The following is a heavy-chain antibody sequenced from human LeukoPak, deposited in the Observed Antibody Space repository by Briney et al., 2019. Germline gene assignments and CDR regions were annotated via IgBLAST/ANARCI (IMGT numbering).Heavy chain of an antibody. V-gene: IGHV3-30*18. CDR2: VSYNGRSQ. D-gene: IGHD2-21*02. CDR1: GFTFNSYD. CDR3: AKGVVSYCDGDCYSRTALDY. Sequence: GGSLRLSCAASGFTFNSYDMYWVRQAPGRGLEWVAVVSYNGRSQYYADSVRGRFTISRVNSKNMLDLQMNGLRPEDTAVYYCAKGVVSYCDGDCYSRTALDYWGPGTLVTVSS. J-gene: IGHJ4*02.